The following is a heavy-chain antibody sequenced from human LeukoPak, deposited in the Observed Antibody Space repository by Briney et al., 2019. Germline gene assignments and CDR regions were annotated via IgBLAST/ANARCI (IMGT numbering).Heavy chain of an antibody. J-gene: IGHJ4*02. V-gene: IGHV4-59*01. D-gene: IGHD5-24*01. CDR3: ARGIDGYNYY. CDR2: TYYSGST. Sequence: SETLSLTCTVSGGSISSYYWSWIRQPPGKGLEWIGYTYYSGSTNYNPSLKSRVTISVDTSKNQFSLKLSSVTAADTAVYYCARGIDGYNYYWGQGTLVTVSS. CDR1: GGSISSYY.